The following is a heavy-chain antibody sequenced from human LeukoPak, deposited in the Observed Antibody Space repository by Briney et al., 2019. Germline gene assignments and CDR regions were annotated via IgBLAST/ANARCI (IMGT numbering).Heavy chain of an antibody. J-gene: IGHJ4*02. CDR3: ARVVKYCSSTSCYAGLIDY. D-gene: IGHD2-2*01. CDR2: INSDGSST. Sequence: GGSLRLSCAASGFTFSLFAMHWVRQSPGKGLVWVSRINSDGSSTSYADSVKGRFTISRDNAKNTLYLQMNSLRAEDTAVYYCARVVKYCSSTSCYAGLIDYWGQGTLVTVSS. CDR1: GFTFSLFA. V-gene: IGHV3-74*01.